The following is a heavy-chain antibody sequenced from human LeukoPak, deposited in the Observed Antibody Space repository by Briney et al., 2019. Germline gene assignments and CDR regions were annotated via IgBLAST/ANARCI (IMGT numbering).Heavy chain of an antibody. V-gene: IGHV3-7*03. J-gene: IGHJ3*02. Sequence: GGSLRLSCAASGFTFSTSWMSWVRQVPGKGLEWVANIKKDGSETYYVDSVKGRFTISRDNAKISLYLQMNSLRAEDTAVYYCALNYDAFDIWGQGTMVTVSS. D-gene: IGHD1-7*01. CDR2: IKKDGSET. CDR3: ALNYDAFDI. CDR1: GFTFSTSW.